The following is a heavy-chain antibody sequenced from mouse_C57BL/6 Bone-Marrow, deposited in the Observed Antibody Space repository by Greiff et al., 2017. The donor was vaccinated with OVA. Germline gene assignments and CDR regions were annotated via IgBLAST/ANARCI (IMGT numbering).Heavy chain of an antibody. CDR2: IHPNSGST. Sequence: QVQLQQPGAELVKPGASVKLSCKASGYTFTSYWMHWVKQRPGQGLEWIGMIHPNSGSTNYNEKFKSKATLTVDKSSSTAYMQLSSLTSEDSAVSYCARSTYYYGSSLGDWGQGTTLTVSS. J-gene: IGHJ2*01. V-gene: IGHV1-64*01. CDR3: ARSTYYYGSSLGD. CDR1: GYTFTSYW. D-gene: IGHD1-1*01.